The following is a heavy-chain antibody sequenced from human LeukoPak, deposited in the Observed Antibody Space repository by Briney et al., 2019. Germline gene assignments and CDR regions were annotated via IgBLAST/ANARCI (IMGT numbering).Heavy chain of an antibody. J-gene: IGHJ3*02. CDR3: AKEGVPAAPTHNAFDI. V-gene: IGHV3-30*02. D-gene: IGHD6-25*01. Sequence: GGSLRLSCAASGFTFSSYGMHWVRQAPGKGLEWVAFIRYDGSNKYYADSVKGRFTISRDNSKNTLYLQMNSLRAEDTAVYYCAKEGVPAAPTHNAFDIWGQGTMVTVSS. CDR1: GFTFSSYG. CDR2: IRYDGSNK.